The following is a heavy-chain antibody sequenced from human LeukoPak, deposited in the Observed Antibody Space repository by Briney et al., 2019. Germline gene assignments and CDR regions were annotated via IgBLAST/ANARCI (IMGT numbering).Heavy chain of an antibody. CDR1: EFTFGDFA. Sequence: GGSLRLSCTASEFTFGDFAISWVRQAPGKGLEWLSVISSSGSNTYYAHSVKGRFTTSRDNSKNTLYLQMGSLRAEDTAVYYCAEDPTYSDTTGFWGQGTLVTVSS. V-gene: IGHV3-23*01. J-gene: IGHJ4*02. CDR3: AEDPTYSDTTGF. CDR2: ISSSGSNT. D-gene: IGHD1-26*01.